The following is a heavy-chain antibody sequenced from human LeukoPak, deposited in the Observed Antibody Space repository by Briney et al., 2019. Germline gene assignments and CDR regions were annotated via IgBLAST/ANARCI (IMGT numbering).Heavy chain of an antibody. J-gene: IGHJ6*02. Sequence: PGGSLRLSCAASEFTVSNNYMSWVRQAPGKGLEWVSIIYSGGLTFYTDSVKSRFTISRDNSKNTLFLQMNTLRAEDTAVYYCARELTTMIRGVYYYYGMDVWGQGTTVTVSS. CDR3: ARELTTMIRGVYYYYGMDV. CDR1: EFTVSNNY. V-gene: IGHV3-53*01. D-gene: IGHD3-10*01. CDR2: IYSGGLT.